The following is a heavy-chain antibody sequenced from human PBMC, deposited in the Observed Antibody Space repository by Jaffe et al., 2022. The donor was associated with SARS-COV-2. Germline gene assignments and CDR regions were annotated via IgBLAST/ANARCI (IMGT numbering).Heavy chain of an antibody. Sequence: QVQLQESGPGLVKPSQTLSLTCTVSGGSISSGRYYWSWIRQHPGKGLEWIGYISYSGRTYYNPSLQSRVTISLDTSKNQFSLKLSSATAADTAVYYCARSGIVVVLFDYWGQGSLVTVSS. CDR3: ARSGIVVVLFDY. V-gene: IGHV4-31*03. D-gene: IGHD2-21*01. CDR1: GGSISSGRYY. CDR2: ISYSGRT. J-gene: IGHJ4*02.